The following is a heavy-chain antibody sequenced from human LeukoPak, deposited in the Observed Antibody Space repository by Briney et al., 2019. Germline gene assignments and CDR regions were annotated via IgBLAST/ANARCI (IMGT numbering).Heavy chain of an antibody. D-gene: IGHD1-26*01. V-gene: IGHV3-30*18. Sequence: QTGGSLRLSCAASGFTFSSYGMHWVRQAPGKGLEWVAVISYDGSNKYYADSVKGRFTISRDNSKNTLYPQMNSLRAEDTAVYYCAKATDGEGSFLGAGREKESYYYYGMDVWGKGTTVTVSS. CDR1: GFTFSSYG. CDR3: AKATDGEGSFLGAGREKESYYYYGMDV. J-gene: IGHJ6*04. CDR2: ISYDGSNK.